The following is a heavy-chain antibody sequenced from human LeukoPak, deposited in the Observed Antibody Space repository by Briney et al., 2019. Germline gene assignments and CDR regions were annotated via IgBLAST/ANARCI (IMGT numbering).Heavy chain of an antibody. J-gene: IGHJ4*02. Sequence: ASVKVSCKVSGYTLTELSMHWVRQAPGKGLEWMGGFDPEDGETIYAQKFQGRVTMTEDTSTDTAYMELSSLRSEDTTVYYCATAGSSWYAPFDYWGQGTLVTVSS. D-gene: IGHD6-13*01. V-gene: IGHV1-24*01. CDR2: FDPEDGET. CDR3: ATAGSSWYAPFDY. CDR1: GYTLTELS.